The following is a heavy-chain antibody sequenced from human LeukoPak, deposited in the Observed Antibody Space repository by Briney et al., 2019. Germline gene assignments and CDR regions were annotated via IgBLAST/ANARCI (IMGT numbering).Heavy chain of an antibody. CDR2: ISWSSGSI. Sequence: GGSLRLSCAASGFTFGGYAMHWVRQAPGKGLEWLSGISWSSGSIGYADSVKGRFTISRDNAKNSLYLQMNSLRAEDTALYYCAKAAGYYYGSGSYYNAETPFDYWGQGTLVTVSS. J-gene: IGHJ4*02. CDR1: GFTFGGYA. CDR3: AKAAGYYYGSGSYYNAETPFDY. D-gene: IGHD3-10*01. V-gene: IGHV3-9*01.